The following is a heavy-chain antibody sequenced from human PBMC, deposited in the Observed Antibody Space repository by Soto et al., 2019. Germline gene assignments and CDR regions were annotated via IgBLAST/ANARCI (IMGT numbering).Heavy chain of an antibody. J-gene: IGHJ4*02. CDR3: ARQLRGSSWYPSDY. V-gene: IGHV4-59*08. D-gene: IGHD6-13*01. CDR2: IYYSGST. CDR1: GGSISSYY. Sequence: SETLSLTCTVSGGSISSYYWSWIWQPPGKGLEWIGYIYYSGSTNYNPSLKSRVTISVDTSKNQFSLKLSSGTAAATAVYYCARQLRGSSWYPSDYWGQGTLVTVSS.